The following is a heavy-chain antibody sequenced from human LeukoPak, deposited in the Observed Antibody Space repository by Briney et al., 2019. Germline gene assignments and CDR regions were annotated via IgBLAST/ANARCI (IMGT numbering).Heavy chain of an antibody. CDR1: GGTFSSYA. D-gene: IGHD3-10*01. Sequence: SVTVSFKASGGTFSSYAISWVRQAPGQGLEWMGGIIPIFGTANYAQKFQGRVTITADESTSTAYMELSSLRSEDTAVYYCARVIEVRGVILGALDYWGQGTLVTVSS. CDR3: ARVIEVRGVILGALDY. CDR2: IIPIFGTA. J-gene: IGHJ4*02. V-gene: IGHV1-69*01.